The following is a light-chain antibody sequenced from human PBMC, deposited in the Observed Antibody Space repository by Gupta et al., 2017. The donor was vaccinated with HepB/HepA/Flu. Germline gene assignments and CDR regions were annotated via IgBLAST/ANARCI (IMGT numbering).Light chain of an antibody. J-gene: IGKJ5*01. Sequence: DIQMTQSPSSLSASVGDRVTITCQASQDISNYLNWYQQKPGKAPKLLIYDASNLETGVPSRFSGSGYGKDFTFTISSRQQEDIASYYCQQYENLPTITFGQGTLMDIK. CDR3: QQYENLPTIT. CDR2: DAS. CDR1: QDISNY. V-gene: IGKV1-33*01.